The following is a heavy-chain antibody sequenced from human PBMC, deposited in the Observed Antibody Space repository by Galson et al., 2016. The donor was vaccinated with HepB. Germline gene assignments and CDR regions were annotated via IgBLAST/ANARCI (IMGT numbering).Heavy chain of an antibody. Sequence: PALVKPTQTLTLTCTFSGFSLSTSGVGVGWIRQPPGKALEWLALIYWDGDTAYSPSLKTRVTLTEYTSKNQVVLTMTNMDPVDTATYYCAQDHFGDYGHWGQGTLVTVSS. CDR3: AQDHFGDYGH. V-gene: IGHV2-5*02. J-gene: IGHJ1*01. D-gene: IGHD4-17*01. CDR1: GFSLSTSGVG. CDR2: IYWDGDT.